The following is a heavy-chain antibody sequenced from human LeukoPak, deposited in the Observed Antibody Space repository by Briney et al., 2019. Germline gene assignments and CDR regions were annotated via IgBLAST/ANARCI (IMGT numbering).Heavy chain of an antibody. D-gene: IGHD6-13*01. Sequence: GGSLRLSCAASGFTFSSYAMSWVRQAPGKGLEWVSAISGSGGSTYYADSVKGRFTISRDNSKNTLYLQMNSLRAEDTAVYYCARCRDNIAAAGCGGLGYWGQGTLVTVSS. CDR2: ISGSGGST. V-gene: IGHV3-23*01. CDR1: GFTFSSYA. CDR3: ARCRDNIAAAGCGGLGY. J-gene: IGHJ4*02.